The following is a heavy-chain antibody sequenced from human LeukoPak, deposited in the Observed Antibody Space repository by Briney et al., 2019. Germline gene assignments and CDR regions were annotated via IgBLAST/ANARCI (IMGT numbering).Heavy chain of an antibody. J-gene: IGHJ5*02. Sequence: PSETLSLTCTVSGGSISTYYWGWIRQPAGKGLEWIGLIYASGSTNYNPSLKSRVTISVDTSKNQFSLKLSSVTAADTAVYYCARKRLEPNWFDPWGQGTLVTVSS. D-gene: IGHD1-1*01. CDR1: GGSISTYY. CDR3: ARKRLEPNWFDP. V-gene: IGHV4-4*07. CDR2: IYASGST.